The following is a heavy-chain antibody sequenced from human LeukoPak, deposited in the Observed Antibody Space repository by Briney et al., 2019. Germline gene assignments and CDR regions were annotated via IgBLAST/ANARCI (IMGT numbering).Heavy chain of an antibody. D-gene: IGHD3-10*02. CDR3: ARRARQGYVYVDFDY. J-gene: IGHJ4*02. V-gene: IGHV5-51*01. CDR1: GYNFINYW. Sequence: GESLKISCKGSGYNFINYWIGWVRQMPGKGLEWMGIIYPGNSDTRYSPSFQGQVTISADKSISTAYLQWSNLKASDTAMYYCARRARQGYVYVDFDYWGQGTLVTVSS. CDR2: IYPGNSDT.